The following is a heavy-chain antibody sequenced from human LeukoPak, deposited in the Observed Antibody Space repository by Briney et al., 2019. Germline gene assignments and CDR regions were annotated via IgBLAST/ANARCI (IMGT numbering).Heavy chain of an antibody. CDR1: GDSVSSNSAA. D-gene: IGHD3-16*01. Sequence: SQTLSLTCAISGDSVSSNSAAWNWIRQSPSRGLEWLGRTYYRSKWYSDYALSVKSRITINPDTSRNQFSLQLNSVTPDDTAVYYCAREASQKGAHYMDVWGKGTTVTISS. J-gene: IGHJ6*03. CDR3: AREASQKGAHYMDV. CDR2: TYYRSKWYS. V-gene: IGHV6-1*01.